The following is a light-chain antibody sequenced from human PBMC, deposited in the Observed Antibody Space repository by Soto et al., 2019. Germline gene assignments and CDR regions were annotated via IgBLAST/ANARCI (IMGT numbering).Light chain of an antibody. CDR2: AAS. Sequence: DIQMTQSPSSLSASVGDRVTITCRASQSVGTYLNWYQQRPGKAPKILIYAASNLQSGVPSRFSGGDFGKDLTLPISSFQPEVFAPNYFHKSYGTPVTFGGGTKVEIK. CDR1: QSVGTY. CDR3: HKSYGTPVT. J-gene: IGKJ4*01. V-gene: IGKV1-39*01.